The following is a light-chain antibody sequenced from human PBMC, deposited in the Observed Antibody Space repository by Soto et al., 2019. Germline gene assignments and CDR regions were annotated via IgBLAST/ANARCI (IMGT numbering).Light chain of an antibody. V-gene: IGKV1-27*01. J-gene: IGKJ1*01. CDR3: IECYSAPMP. Sequence: DSQMTKSPSSLSASVGDRVTITCRASQGISNSLAWYQQKPGKVPKLLIYAASTLQSGVTSRFSGSGSWIYFTMTSSRLRPEEEAPYACIECYSAPMPFGSKNKVEI. CDR1: QGISNS. CDR2: AAS.